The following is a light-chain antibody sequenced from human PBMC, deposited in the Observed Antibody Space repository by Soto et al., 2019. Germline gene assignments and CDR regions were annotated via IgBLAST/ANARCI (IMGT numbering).Light chain of an antibody. CDR3: AAWDDSLSVLYV. J-gene: IGLJ1*01. V-gene: IGLV1-47*01. CDR2: RNN. CDR1: SSNIGSNY. Sequence: QSVLTQPPSASGTPGQRVTISCSGSSSNIGSNYVYWYQQLPGTAPKLLIYRNNQRPSGVPDRFSGSKSSTSASLDISGLRSEDEADYYCAAWDDSLSVLYVFGTGTKVTVL.